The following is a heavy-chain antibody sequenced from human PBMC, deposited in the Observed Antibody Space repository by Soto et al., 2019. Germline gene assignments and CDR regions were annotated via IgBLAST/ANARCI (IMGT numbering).Heavy chain of an antibody. CDR1: GGSISSRGYS. CDR3: ARAPST. CDR2: IYHSGST. J-gene: IGHJ5*02. V-gene: IGHV4-30-2*01. Sequence: QLQLQESGSGLVKPSQTLSLTCAVSGGSISSRGYSWSWIRQPPGKGLEWMGYIYHSGSTCYNPSLKSRVTRSVDRSKNQFSLKLISVTAADSAVYYWARAPSTWGQGTLVTVSS.